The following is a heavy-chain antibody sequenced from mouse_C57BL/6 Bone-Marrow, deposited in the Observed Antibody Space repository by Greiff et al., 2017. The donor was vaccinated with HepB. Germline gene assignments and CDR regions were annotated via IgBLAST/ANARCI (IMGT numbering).Heavy chain of an antibody. J-gene: IGHJ1*03. D-gene: IGHD1-1*01. CDR2: IDPSDSYT. Sequence: QVQLQQPGAELVKPGASVKLSCKASGCTFTSYWMQWVKQRPGQGLEWIGEIDPSDSYTNYNQKFKGKATLTVDTSSSTAYMQLSSLTSEDSAVYYCGVDYGSSWWYFDVWGTGTTVTVSS. CDR3: GVDYGSSWWYFDV. CDR1: GCTFTSYW. V-gene: IGHV1-50*01.